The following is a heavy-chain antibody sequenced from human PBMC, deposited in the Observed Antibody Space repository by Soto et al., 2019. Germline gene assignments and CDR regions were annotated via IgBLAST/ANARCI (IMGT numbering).Heavy chain of an antibody. Sequence: QVQLVQSGAEVKKPGASVKVSCKASGYTFTGYYMHWVRQAPGQGLEWMGWINPNSGGTNYAQRFRGWVTMTRDTSISTAYMELSRLRSDDTAVYYCARGVGRCSCGSCYHRWDAFDIWGQGTMVTVSS. D-gene: IGHD2-15*01. CDR3: ARGVGRCSCGSCYHRWDAFDI. V-gene: IGHV1-2*04. CDR2: INPNSGGT. J-gene: IGHJ3*02. CDR1: GYTFTGYY.